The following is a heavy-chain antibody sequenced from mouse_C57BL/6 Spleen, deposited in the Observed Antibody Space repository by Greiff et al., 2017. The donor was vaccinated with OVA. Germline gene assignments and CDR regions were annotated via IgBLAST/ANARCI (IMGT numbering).Heavy chain of an antibody. CDR3: ARSASYDGYSFAY. V-gene: IGHV1-53*01. CDR1: GYTFTSYW. J-gene: IGHJ3*01. CDR2: INPSNGGT. D-gene: IGHD2-3*01. Sequence: QVQLQQPGTELVKPGASVKLSCKASGYTFTSYWMPWVKQRPGQGLEWIGNINPSNGGTNYNEKFKSKATLTVDKSSSTAYMQLSSLTSEDSAVYYCARSASYDGYSFAYWGQGTLVTVSA.